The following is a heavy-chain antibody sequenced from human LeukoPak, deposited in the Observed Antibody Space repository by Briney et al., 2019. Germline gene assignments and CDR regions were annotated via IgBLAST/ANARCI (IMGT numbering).Heavy chain of an antibody. CDR2: ISAYNGNT. CDR3: ARTADRTSKGAFDI. V-gene: IGHV1-18*01. Sequence: ASVKVSCKASGYTFTSYGISWVRQAPGQGLEWMGWISAYNGNTNYAQKLQGRVTMTTDTSTSTAYMELRSLRSDDTAVYYCARTADRTSKGAFDIWGQGTMVTVSS. D-gene: IGHD2-15*01. CDR1: GYTFTSYG. J-gene: IGHJ3*02.